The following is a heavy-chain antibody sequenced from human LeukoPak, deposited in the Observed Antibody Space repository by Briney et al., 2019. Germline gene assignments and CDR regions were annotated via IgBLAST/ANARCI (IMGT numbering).Heavy chain of an antibody. J-gene: IGHJ6*03. CDR1: GFTFGDYA. V-gene: IGHV3-30*04. Sequence: GGSLRLSCTASGFTFGDYAMTWVRQAPGKGLEWVAVISYDGSKKYYADSVKGRFTISRDNSKNTQHLQMNSLRAEDTAVYYCARGPRVGAAGFVYYHYIDVWGKGTTVTVSS. D-gene: IGHD1-26*01. CDR3: ARGPRVGAAGFVYYHYIDV. CDR2: ISYDGSKK.